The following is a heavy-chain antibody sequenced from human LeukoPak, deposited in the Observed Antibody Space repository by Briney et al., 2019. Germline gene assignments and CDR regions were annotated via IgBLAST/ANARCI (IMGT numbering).Heavy chain of an antibody. CDR1: GFTTSSHY. V-gene: IGHV3-66*01. D-gene: IGHD3-9*01. Sequence: GGSLRLSCAASGFTTSSHYLHWVRQAPGKGLEWVSVIYIGGATHYAESVRGRFTVSRDDSKNTLYLRMSSLRVEDMAVYYCATRDLKSSSDILKWGQGTLVTVSS. CDR3: ATRDLKSSSDILK. CDR2: IYIGGAT. J-gene: IGHJ4*02.